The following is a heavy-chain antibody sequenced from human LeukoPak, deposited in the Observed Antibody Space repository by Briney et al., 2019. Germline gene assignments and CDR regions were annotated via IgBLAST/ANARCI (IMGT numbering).Heavy chain of an antibody. V-gene: IGHV3-23*01. Sequence: PGGSLRLSCAASGFTFSSYAMSWVRQAPGKGVGWVSAISGSGGSTWYADSVKGGFTISRDNSKNTLYLQMNSLRAEDTAVYYCAKGSPRAYGDYPEYWGQGTLVTVSS. D-gene: IGHD4-17*01. CDR2: ISGSGGST. CDR3: AKGSPRAYGDYPEY. CDR1: GFTFSSYA. J-gene: IGHJ4*02.